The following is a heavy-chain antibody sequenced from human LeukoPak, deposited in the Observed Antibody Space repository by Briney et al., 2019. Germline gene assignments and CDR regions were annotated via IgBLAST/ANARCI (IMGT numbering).Heavy chain of an antibody. D-gene: IGHD3-22*01. CDR3: ARWGTYYYDSSGYYYDY. V-gene: IGHV4-34*01. Sequence: SETLSLTCAVYGVSFSGYYWSWIRQPPGKGLEWIGEINHSGSTNYNPSLKSRVTISVDTSKNQFSLKLSSVTAADTAVYYCARWGTYYYDSSGYYYDYWGQGTLVTVSS. CDR2: INHSGST. J-gene: IGHJ4*02. CDR1: GVSFSGYY.